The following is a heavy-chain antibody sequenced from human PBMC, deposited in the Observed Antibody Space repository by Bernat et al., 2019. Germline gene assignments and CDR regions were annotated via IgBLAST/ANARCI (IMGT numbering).Heavy chain of an antibody. V-gene: IGHV5-51*01. D-gene: IGHD2-8*01. CDR3: ARHTTGINDY. Sequence: EVQLVQSGAEVKKPGESLKISCKGSGYSFTNYWIAWLRQMPGKGLEWMGVIYSGDSEIRYSPSFQGQVTSSADTSISTAYLQWGSLRASDTAMYYCARHTTGINDYWGQGTLVTVSS. CDR1: GYSFTNYW. J-gene: IGHJ4*02. CDR2: IYSGDSEI.